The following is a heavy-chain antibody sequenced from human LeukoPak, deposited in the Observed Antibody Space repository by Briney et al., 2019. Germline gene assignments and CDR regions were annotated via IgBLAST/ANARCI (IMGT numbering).Heavy chain of an antibody. CDR1: TFTFSDYG. D-gene: IGHD2-2*01. CDR2: IRNDGSNK. Sequence: GGSLRLSCIGSTFTFSDYGMHWVRQAPGKGLEWVAFIRNDGSNKYYADSVKGRFTISRDNSKNTLYLQINSLRAEDTAVYYCAKDQSSFCSRSSCYGLHYWGQGTLVTVSS. J-gene: IGHJ4*02. V-gene: IGHV3-30*02. CDR3: AKDQSSFCSRSSCYGLHY.